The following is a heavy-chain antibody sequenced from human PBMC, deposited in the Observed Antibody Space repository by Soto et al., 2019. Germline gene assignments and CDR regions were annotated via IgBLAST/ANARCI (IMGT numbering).Heavy chain of an antibody. Sequence: QVQLQESGPGLVKPSETLSLTCTVSGGSVSSGSYYWSWIRQPPGKGLEWIGYIYYSGSTNYNPSVKSRVTISVDTSKNQFSLKLSSVTAADTAVYYCARRYYDSRYFDLWGRGTLVTVSS. CDR1: GGSVSSGSYY. D-gene: IGHD3-16*01. J-gene: IGHJ2*01. V-gene: IGHV4-61*01. CDR3: ARRYYDSRYFDL. CDR2: IYYSGST.